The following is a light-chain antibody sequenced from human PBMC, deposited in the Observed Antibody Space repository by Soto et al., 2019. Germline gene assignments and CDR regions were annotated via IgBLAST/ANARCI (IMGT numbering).Light chain of an antibody. CDR1: QSVRSNY. J-gene: IGKJ4*01. V-gene: IGKV3-20*01. CDR2: GAS. Sequence: EIVLTQSPGTLSLSPGERATLSCRASQSVRSNYLAWYQQKPGQAPRLLVYGASSRATGIPDRFSGSGSGTDFTLTISRLEPQDFAVYYCQQYGSPPLTFGGGTKVEIK. CDR3: QQYGSPPLT.